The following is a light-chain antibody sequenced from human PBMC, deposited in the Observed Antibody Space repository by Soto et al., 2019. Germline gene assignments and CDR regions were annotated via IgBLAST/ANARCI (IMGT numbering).Light chain of an antibody. CDR1: NIGSKS. V-gene: IGLV3-21*04. J-gene: IGLJ2*01. CDR2: YDS. Sequence: SYELTQPPSVSVAPGKTARITCGGNNIGSKSVHWYQQKPGQAPVLVIYYDSDRPSGIPERFSRSNSGNTATLTISRVEAGDEADYYCQVWDISSDHVVFGGGTKLTVL. CDR3: QVWDISSDHVV.